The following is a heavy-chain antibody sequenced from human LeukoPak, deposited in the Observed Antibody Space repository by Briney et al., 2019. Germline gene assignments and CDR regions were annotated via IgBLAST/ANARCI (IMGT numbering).Heavy chain of an antibody. Sequence: PSQTLSLTCTVSGGSISSGDYYWSWIRQPPGKGLEWIGYIYYSGSTNYNPSLKSRVTISVDTSKNQFSLKLSSVTAADTAVYYCARHDILTGYYTDYYFDYWGQGTLVTVSS. J-gene: IGHJ4*02. V-gene: IGHV4-30-4*08. D-gene: IGHD3-9*01. CDR2: IYYSGST. CDR3: ARHDILTGYYTDYYFDY. CDR1: GGSISSGDYY.